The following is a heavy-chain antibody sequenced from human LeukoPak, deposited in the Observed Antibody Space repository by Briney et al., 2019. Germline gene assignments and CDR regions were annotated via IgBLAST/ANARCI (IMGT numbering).Heavy chain of an antibody. CDR2: INPNSGGT. D-gene: IGHD5-24*01. CDR1: GYTFTCYY. V-gene: IGHV1-2*02. J-gene: IGHJ6*03. CDR3: ARAGVEMATVSYYYYMDV. Sequence: ASVKVSCKASGYTFTCYYMHWVRQAPGQGLEWMGWINPNSGGTNYAQKFQGRVTMTRDTSISTAYMELSSLRSEDTAVYYCARAGVEMATVSYYYYMDVWGKGTTVTVSS.